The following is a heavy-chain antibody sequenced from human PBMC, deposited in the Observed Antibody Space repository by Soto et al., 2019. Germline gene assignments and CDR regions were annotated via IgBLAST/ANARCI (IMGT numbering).Heavy chain of an antibody. CDR1: SGSISSSNW. CDR3: ARSLQLEKQGRYYYYYYYMDV. J-gene: IGHJ6*03. CDR2: VYHSGST. V-gene: IGHV4-4*02. D-gene: IGHD6-13*01. Sequence: SETLSLTCAVSSGSISSSNWWSWVRQPPGKGLEWIGEVYHSGSTNYNPSLKSRVTISVDKSKNQFSLKLSSVTAADTAVYYCARSLQLEKQGRYYYYYYYMDVWGKGTTVTVSS.